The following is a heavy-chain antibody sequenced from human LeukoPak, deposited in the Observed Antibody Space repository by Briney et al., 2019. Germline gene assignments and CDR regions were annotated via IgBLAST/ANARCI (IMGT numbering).Heavy chain of an antibody. CDR1: GFTFSSYG. CDR3: AKGDYYGSGSYSSPHFAYYLPETTHGMDV. CDR2: IRYDGSNK. D-gene: IGHD3-10*01. V-gene: IGHV3-30*02. Sequence: GGSLRLCCAASGFTFSSYGMHWVRQAPGKGLEWVAFIRYDGSNKYYADSVKGRFTISRDNSKNTLYLQMNSLRAEDTAVYYCAKGDYYGSGSYSSPHFAYYLPETTHGMDVWGQGTTVTVSS. J-gene: IGHJ6*02.